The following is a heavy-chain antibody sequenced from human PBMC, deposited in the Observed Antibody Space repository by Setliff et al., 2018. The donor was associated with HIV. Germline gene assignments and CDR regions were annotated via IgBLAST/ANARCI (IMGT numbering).Heavy chain of an antibody. Sequence: SETLSLTCGVSGYSMSSGYYWGWIRQPPGKGLEWIAIIHQSGTAHKRPSLKSRVTISIDTSENLFSLKLSGVTAADTAIYYCARQVGEGKWYLDSWGHGTLVTVSS. CDR2: IHQSGTA. V-gene: IGHV4-38-2*01. J-gene: IGHJ4*01. CDR3: ARQVGEGKWYLDS. CDR1: GYSMSSGYY. D-gene: IGHD1-26*01.